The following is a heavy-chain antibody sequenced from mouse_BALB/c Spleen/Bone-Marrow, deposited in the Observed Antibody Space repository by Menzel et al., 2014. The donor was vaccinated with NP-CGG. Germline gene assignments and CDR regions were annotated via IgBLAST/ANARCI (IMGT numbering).Heavy chain of an antibody. CDR3: ARNFYGSAYFDF. V-gene: IGHV1-67*01. CDR1: RHKITDYA. J-gene: IGHJ2*01. D-gene: IGHD1-1*01. Sequence: QPGPEVGRPGGPGKIFLKGFRHKITDYAMPWGEERHAKSLEGVGHIYTXSGNTHYNQKFKGKATMTVDKSSSTAYMELARLTSEDSAIYYCARNFYGSAYFDFWGQGSTLTVSS. CDR2: IYTXSGNT.